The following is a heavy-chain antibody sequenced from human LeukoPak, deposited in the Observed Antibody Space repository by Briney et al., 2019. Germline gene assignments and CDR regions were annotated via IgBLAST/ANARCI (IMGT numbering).Heavy chain of an antibody. D-gene: IGHD1-26*01. CDR2: INHSGST. V-gene: IGHV4-34*01. Sequence: SETLSRTCAVYGGSFSGYYWSWIRQPPGKGLEWIGEINHSGSTNYNPSLKSRVTISVDTSKNQFSLKLSSVTAADTAVYYCARSGGSGFQLDSWGQGTLVTVSS. J-gene: IGHJ4*02. CDR3: ARSGGSGFQLDS. CDR1: GGSFSGYY.